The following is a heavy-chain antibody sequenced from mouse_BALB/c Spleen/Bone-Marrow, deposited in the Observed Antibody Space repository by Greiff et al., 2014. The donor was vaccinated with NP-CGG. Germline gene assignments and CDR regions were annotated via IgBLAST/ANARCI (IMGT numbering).Heavy chain of an antibody. J-gene: IGHJ4*01. CDR1: GYTFTSYW. CDR3: ARGDYGSSYEGAMDY. V-gene: IGHV1-87*01. CDR2: IYPGDGDT. Sequence: QVQLQQPGAELARPGASVKLSCKASGYTFTSYWMQWVKQRPGQGLEWIGAIYPGDGDTRYTQKFKGKATLTADKSSSTAYMQLSSLASEDSAVYYCARGDYGSSYEGAMDYWGQGTSVTVPS. D-gene: IGHD1-1*01.